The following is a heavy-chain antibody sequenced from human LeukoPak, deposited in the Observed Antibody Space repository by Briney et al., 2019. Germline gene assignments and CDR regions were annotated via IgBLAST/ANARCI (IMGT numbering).Heavy chain of an antibody. CDR2: IGPAGDT. D-gene: IGHD6-19*01. Sequence: GGSLRLSCAASGFTLSTYNMHWVRQATGKGLEWVSAIGPAGDTYYSGSVKGRFTISGENAKNSLYLQMNSMRAGDTAVYYCARVRISAWILDYWGQGALVTVSS. CDR1: GFTLSTYN. V-gene: IGHV3-13*01. J-gene: IGHJ4*02. CDR3: ARVRISAWILDY.